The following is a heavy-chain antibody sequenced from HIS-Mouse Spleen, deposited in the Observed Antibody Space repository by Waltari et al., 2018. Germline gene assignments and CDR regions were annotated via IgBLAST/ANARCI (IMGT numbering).Heavy chain of an antibody. J-gene: IGHJ2*01. V-gene: IGHV4-39*07. Sequence: QLQLQESGPGLVKPSETLSLTCTVSGGSISSSSYYWGWIRQPPGNGLEWIGSIYYRGRTYYNPSLKSRVTISVDTAKNQFSLKLSSVTAADTAVYYCAREIPYSSSWYDWYFDLWGRGTLVTVSS. CDR2: IYYRGRT. CDR3: AREIPYSSSWYDWYFDL. D-gene: IGHD6-13*01. CDR1: GGSISSSSYY.